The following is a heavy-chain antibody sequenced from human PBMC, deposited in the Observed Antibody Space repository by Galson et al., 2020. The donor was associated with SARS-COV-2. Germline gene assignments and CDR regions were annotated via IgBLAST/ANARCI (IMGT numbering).Heavy chain of an antibody. CDR1: GYSFSSHW. V-gene: IGHV5-51*01. CDR2: IYPGDSDT. Sequence: GESLKISCKGSGYSFSSHWIGWVRQMPGRGLEWMGIIYPGDSDTTYSPSFQGQVTISADKSISTAYLQLSGLKASDSAMYYCARHRGSLDYDVLTGYYDYWGQGTLVTVSS. D-gene: IGHD3-9*01. CDR3: ARHRGSLDYDVLTGYYDY. J-gene: IGHJ4*02.